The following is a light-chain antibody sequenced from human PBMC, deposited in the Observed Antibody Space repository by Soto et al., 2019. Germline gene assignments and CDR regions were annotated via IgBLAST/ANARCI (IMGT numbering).Light chain of an antibody. V-gene: IGLV2-14*01. J-gene: IGLJ1*01. CDR1: SGDVGAYDY. CDR3: SSYTISSTPLYV. Sequence: QSALTQPASVSGSPGQSIAISCTGTSGDVGAYDYVSWYQQHPGKGPKLMIYDVSNRPSGVSNRFSGSKSGNTASLTISGLQAEDEADYYCSSYTISSTPLYVFGTGTKVTVL. CDR2: DVS.